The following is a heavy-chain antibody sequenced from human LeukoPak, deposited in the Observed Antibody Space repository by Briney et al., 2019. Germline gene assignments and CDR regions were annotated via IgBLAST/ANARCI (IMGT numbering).Heavy chain of an antibody. CDR2: INHSGST. V-gene: IGHV4-34*01. CDR3: ARVRGAVYYYGSGSYNYFDY. CDR1: GGSFSGYY. Sequence: SETLSFTCAVYGGSFSGYYWSWIRQPPGKGLEWIGEINHSGSTNYNPSLKSRVTISVDTSKNQFSLKLSSVTAADTAAYYCARVRGAVYYYGSGSYNYFDYWGQGTLVTVSS. J-gene: IGHJ4*02. D-gene: IGHD3-10*01.